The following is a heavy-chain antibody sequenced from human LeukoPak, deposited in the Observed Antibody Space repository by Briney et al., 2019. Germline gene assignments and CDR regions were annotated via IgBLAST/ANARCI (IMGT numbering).Heavy chain of an antibody. CDR2: INHSGST. D-gene: IGHD6-13*01. CDR3: ARGTIAAAGLRVRVWFDP. Sequence: SETLSLTCAVYGGSFSGYYWSWIRQPPGKGLEWIGEINHSGSTNYNPSLKSRVTISVDKSKNQFSLKLSSVTAADTAVYYCARGTIAAAGLRVRVWFDPWGQGTLVTVSS. V-gene: IGHV4-34*01. CDR1: GGSFSGYY. J-gene: IGHJ5*02.